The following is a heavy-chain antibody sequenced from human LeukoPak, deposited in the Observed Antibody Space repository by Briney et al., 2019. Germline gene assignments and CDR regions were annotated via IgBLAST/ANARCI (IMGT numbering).Heavy chain of an antibody. J-gene: IGHJ4*02. V-gene: IGHV4-31*03. Sequence: SQTLPLTCTVSGGSISSGGYYWSWIRQHPGKGLEWIGYIYYSESTYYNPSLKSRVAISVDTSKNQFSLKLSSVTAADTAVYYCARAEGSYDSSGYYVYWGQGTLVTVSS. D-gene: IGHD3-22*01. CDR2: IYYSEST. CDR1: GGSISSGGYY. CDR3: ARAEGSYDSSGYYVY.